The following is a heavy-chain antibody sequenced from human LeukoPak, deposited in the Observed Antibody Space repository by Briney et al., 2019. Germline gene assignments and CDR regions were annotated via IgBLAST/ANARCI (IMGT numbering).Heavy chain of an antibody. CDR2: GHHSESS. J-gene: IGHJ4*02. V-gene: IGHV4-59*02. CDR1: GDSVTSTY. CDR3: ARESAGSLHDSTAAFHY. Sequence: SETLSLTCSVSGDSVTSTYWSWIRQPPGKGLEWIAYGHHSESSNYNPSFRSRVTIPVDTSRNQFSLRLTSVTAADTAVYYCARESAGSLHDSTAAFHYWGQGIRVIVSS. D-gene: IGHD2-8*02.